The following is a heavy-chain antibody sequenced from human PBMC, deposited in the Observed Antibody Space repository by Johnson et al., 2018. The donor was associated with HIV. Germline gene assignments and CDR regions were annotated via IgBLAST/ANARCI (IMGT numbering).Heavy chain of an antibody. J-gene: IGHJ3*02. CDR3: AKSTQASIFRESGPYGAFDI. Sequence: VQLVESGGGLVQPGGSLRLSCAASGFSFSFYWMSWVRQAPGKGLAWVANIKQDGSERYYVDSVKGRFTISRANAKNSLYLQMNSLRVEDTAVYYCAKSTQASIFRESGPYGAFDIWGQGTMVTVSS. D-gene: IGHD3-3*02. CDR1: GFSFSFYW. CDR2: IKQDGSER. V-gene: IGHV3-7*01.